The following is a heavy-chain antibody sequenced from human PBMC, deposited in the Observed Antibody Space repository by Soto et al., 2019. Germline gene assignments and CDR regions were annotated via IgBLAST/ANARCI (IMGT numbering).Heavy chain of an antibody. D-gene: IGHD2-2*01. CDR3: AKTLVLPTASFDY. CDR1: CGSISSSIYY. Sequence: PSETLSLTCPVSCGSISSSIYYWGWIRQPPGKGLDWIGSIYYTGNTYYNPSLKSRVTISVVTSKNQLSLQLSSVTVADTAVYYCAKTLVLPTASFDYWGRGTLVNVSS. V-gene: IGHV4-39*01. CDR2: IYYTGNT. J-gene: IGHJ4*02.